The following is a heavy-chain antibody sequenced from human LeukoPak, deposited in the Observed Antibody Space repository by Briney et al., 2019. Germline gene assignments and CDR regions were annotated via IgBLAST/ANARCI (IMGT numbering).Heavy chain of an antibody. V-gene: IGHV3-64*01. CDR1: GFTFSTYG. J-gene: IGHJ4*02. Sequence: GGSLRLSCAASGFTFSTYGMHWVRQAPGKGLEYVSAIISNGGTTYYANSVKGRFTISRDNSKNTLYLQMGSLRPEDMAVYYCARDFRKPVEGDYWGQGTLVTVSS. D-gene: IGHD1-14*01. CDR3: ARDFRKPVEGDY. CDR2: IISNGGTT.